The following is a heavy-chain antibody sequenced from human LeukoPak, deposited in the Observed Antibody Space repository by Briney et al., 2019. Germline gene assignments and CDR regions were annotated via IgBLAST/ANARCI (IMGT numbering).Heavy chain of an antibody. CDR2: ISANNGNT. Sequence: ASVKVSCKASGYTFTSYGISWVRQAPGQGLEWMGWISANNGNTNYAQKLQGRVTMTTDTSTSTAYMELRSLRSDDTAVYYCARVTYAEVGAPFDYWGQGTLVTVSS. D-gene: IGHD1-26*01. J-gene: IGHJ4*02. CDR3: ARVTYAEVGAPFDY. V-gene: IGHV1-18*01. CDR1: GYTFTSYG.